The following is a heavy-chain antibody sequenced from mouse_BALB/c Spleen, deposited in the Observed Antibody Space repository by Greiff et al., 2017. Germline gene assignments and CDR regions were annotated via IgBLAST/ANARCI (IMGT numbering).Heavy chain of an antibody. CDR1: GYTFTSYW. D-gene: IGHD1-2*01. Sequence: QVQLQQPGAELVKPGASVKLSCKASGYTFTSYWMHWVKQRPGQGLEWIGEINPSNGRTNYNEKFKSKATLTVDKSSSTAYMELARLKSEDSAVYYCARADFITTATSSFAYWGQGTLVTVSA. CDR2: INPSNGRT. V-gene: IGHV1S81*02. CDR3: ARADFITTATSSFAY. J-gene: IGHJ3*01.